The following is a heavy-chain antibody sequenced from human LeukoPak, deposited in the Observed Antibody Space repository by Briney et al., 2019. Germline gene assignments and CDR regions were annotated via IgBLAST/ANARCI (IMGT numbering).Heavy chain of an antibody. CDR3: ARRWNYGRNYYIDV. J-gene: IGHJ6*03. CDR1: GGTFSNYY. V-gene: IGHV4-34*01. Sequence: TSETLSLTCAVYGGTFSNYYWSWIRQPPGKGLEWIGEINDSGRIKYNPSLLSRVTVSVDPSKNQFSLRLTSATATDTAVYYCARRWNYGRNYYIDVWGKGATVSVSS. CDR2: INDSGRI. D-gene: IGHD1-7*01.